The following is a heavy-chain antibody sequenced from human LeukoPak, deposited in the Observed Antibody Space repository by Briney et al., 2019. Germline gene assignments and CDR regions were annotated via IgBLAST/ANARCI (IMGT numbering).Heavy chain of an antibody. V-gene: IGHV1-69*13. Sequence: GASVKVSCKASGGTFISYAISWVRQAPGQGLEWMGGIIPIFGTANYAQKFQGRVTITADESTSTAYMELSSLRSEDTAVYYCARVSEGYGDYYFDYWGQGTLVTVSS. CDR1: GGTFISYA. J-gene: IGHJ4*02. CDR3: ARVSEGYGDYYFDY. D-gene: IGHD4-17*01. CDR2: IIPIFGTA.